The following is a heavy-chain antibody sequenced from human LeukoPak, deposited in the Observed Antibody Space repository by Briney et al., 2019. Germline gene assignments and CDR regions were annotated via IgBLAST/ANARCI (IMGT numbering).Heavy chain of an antibody. CDR3: AKDRGALRGALDY. J-gene: IGHJ4*02. V-gene: IGHV3-23*01. CDR2: IIGGGGNT. CDR1: GFTFSSYA. Sequence: PGGSLRLSCAASGFTFSSYAMSWVRQAPGKGLEWVSTIIGGGGNTYYADSVKGRFTISRDNSKNTLFLQMNSLRAEDTAVYYCAKDRGALRGALDYWGQGTLVTVSS. D-gene: IGHD3-10*01.